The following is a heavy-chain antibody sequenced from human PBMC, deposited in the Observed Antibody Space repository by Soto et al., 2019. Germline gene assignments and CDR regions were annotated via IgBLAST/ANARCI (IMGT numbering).Heavy chain of an antibody. D-gene: IGHD3-16*01. CDR1: GFTFSSYA. V-gene: IGHV3-30-3*01. Sequence: QVQLVESGGGVVQPGRSLRLSCAASGFTFSSYAMHWVRQAPGKGLEWVAVISYDGSNKYYADSVKGRFTISRDNSKNTLYLQMNSLRAEDTAVYYCARVWDGGFDYWGQGTLVTVSS. CDR2: ISYDGSNK. J-gene: IGHJ4*02. CDR3: ARVWDGGFDY.